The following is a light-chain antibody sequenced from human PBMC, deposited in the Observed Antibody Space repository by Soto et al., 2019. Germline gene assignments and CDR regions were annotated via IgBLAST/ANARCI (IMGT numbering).Light chain of an antibody. V-gene: IGKV3-20*01. CDR3: QQYGSSPIT. J-gene: IGKJ5*01. CDR2: GAS. Sequence: EIVLTQSPGTLSLSQGERATLXXRARQSVSSSQLAWYQQKPGQAPRLXMYGASSRATSIPDRLSGSGSETDFTLTISRLEPEDFAVYYCQQYGSSPITFGQGTRLEI. CDR1: QSVSSSQ.